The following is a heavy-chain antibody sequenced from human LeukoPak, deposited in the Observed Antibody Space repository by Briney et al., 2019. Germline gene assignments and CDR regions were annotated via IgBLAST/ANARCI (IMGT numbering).Heavy chain of an antibody. CDR2: ISYDGSNK. CDR3: ARALLLRRAAAATDY. Sequence: GGSLRLPCAASGFTFSSYAMHWVRQAPGKGLEWVAVISYDGSNKYYADSVKGRFTISRDNSKNTLYLQMNSLRAEDTAVYYCARALLLRRAAAATDYWGQGTLVTVSS. D-gene: IGHD6-13*01. V-gene: IGHV3-30-3*01. J-gene: IGHJ4*02. CDR1: GFTFSSYA.